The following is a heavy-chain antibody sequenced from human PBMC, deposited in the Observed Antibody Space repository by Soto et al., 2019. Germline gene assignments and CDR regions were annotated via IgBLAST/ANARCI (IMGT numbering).Heavy chain of an antibody. D-gene: IGHD2-15*01. CDR1: GFTFSSYA. J-gene: IGHJ5*02. CDR2: ISGSGGST. V-gene: IGHV3-23*01. CDR3: AKGAFIVVVVAATNCFDP. Sequence: EVQLLESGGGLVQPGGSLRLSCAASGFTFSSYAMSWVRQAPGKGLEWVSAISGSGGSTYYADSVKGRFTISRDTSKNTLYLQMNSLRAEDTAVYYCAKGAFIVVVVAATNCFDPWGQGTLVTVSS.